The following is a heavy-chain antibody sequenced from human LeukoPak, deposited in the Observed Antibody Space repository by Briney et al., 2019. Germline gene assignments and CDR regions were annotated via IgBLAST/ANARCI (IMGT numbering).Heavy chain of an antibody. CDR3: ARGVGATSVKRFDP. J-gene: IGHJ5*02. D-gene: IGHD1-26*01. Sequence: PSETLSLTCTVSGGSISSGSYYWSWIWQPAGKGLEWIGRIYTSGSTNYNPSPKSRVTISVDTSKNQFSLKLSSVTAADTAVYYCARGVGATSVKRFDPWGQGTLVTVSS. CDR2: IYTSGST. V-gene: IGHV4-61*02. CDR1: GGSISSGSYY.